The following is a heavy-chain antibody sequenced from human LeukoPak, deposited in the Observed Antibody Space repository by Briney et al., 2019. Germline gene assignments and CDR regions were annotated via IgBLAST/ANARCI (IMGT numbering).Heavy chain of an antibody. CDR3: ARLRPYSSSWYAYYGMDV. V-gene: IGHV3-7*04. D-gene: IGHD6-13*01. CDR2: IKPDGTQN. Sequence: GGSLRLSCVASGFTFSSYWMTWVRQSPGKGLEWVANIKPDGTQNYYVDSVKGRFTISRDNAKNSLYLQMNSLRADETAVYYCARLRPYSSSWYAYYGMDVWGQGTTVTVSS. J-gene: IGHJ6*02. CDR1: GFTFSSYW.